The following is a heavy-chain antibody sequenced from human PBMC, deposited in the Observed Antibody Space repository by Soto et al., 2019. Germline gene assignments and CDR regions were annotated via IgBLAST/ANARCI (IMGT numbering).Heavy chain of an antibody. J-gene: IGHJ6*02. CDR3: AREPPEYCSSTSCYSPLDV. Sequence: ASVKVSFKASGGTFSSYAISWVRQAPGQGLEWMGGIIPIFGTANYAQKFQGRVTITADESTSTAYMELSSLRSEDTAVYYCAREPPEYCSSTSCYSPLDVWGQGTTVTVSS. V-gene: IGHV1-69*13. CDR2: IIPIFGTA. CDR1: GGTFSSYA. D-gene: IGHD2-2*01.